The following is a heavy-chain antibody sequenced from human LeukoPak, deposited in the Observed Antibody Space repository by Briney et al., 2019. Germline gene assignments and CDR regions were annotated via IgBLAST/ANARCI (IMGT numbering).Heavy chain of an antibody. Sequence: SETLSLTCSVADGSISSYYWSWIRQPAGKGLEWIGRIYISGSTNYNHSLTSRVTISVDTSKNQFSLKLNSVTAADTAVYYCARDGGIVVPHANAFDIWGQGTMATVSS. D-gene: IGHD2-15*01. CDR2: IYISGST. V-gene: IGHV4-4*07. CDR3: ARDGGIVVPHANAFDI. J-gene: IGHJ3*02. CDR1: DGSISSYY.